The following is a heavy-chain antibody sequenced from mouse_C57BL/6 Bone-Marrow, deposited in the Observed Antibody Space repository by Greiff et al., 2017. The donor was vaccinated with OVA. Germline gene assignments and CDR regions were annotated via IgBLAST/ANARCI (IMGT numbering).Heavy chain of an antibody. V-gene: IGHV3-6*01. CDR1: GYSITSGYY. D-gene: IGHD2-13*01. J-gene: IGHJ3*01. Sequence: EVKLLESGPGLVKPSQSLSLTCSVTGYSITSGYYWNWIRQFPGNKLEWMGYISYDGSNNYKPSLKNRISITRDTSKNQFFLKLNSVTTEDTATYYGAKDSMGDYAVWFAYWGQGTLVTVSA. CDR2: ISYDGSN. CDR3: AKDSMGDYAVWFAY.